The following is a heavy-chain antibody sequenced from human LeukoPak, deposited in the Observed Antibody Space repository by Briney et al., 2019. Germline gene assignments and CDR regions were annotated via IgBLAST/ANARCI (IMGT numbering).Heavy chain of an antibody. CDR2: IYYTGST. CDR1: GGSITRSSYY. J-gene: IGHJ4*02. Sequence: PSETLSLTCSVSGGSITRSSYYWGWIRQPPGKGLEWIGSIYYTGSTNYNPSLKSRVTISEDTSKNQFSLKLSSVAAADTAVYYCARGGDDYVWGSYRFWGQGTLVTVSS. D-gene: IGHD3-16*02. CDR3: ARGGDDYVWGSYRF. V-gene: IGHV4-39*07.